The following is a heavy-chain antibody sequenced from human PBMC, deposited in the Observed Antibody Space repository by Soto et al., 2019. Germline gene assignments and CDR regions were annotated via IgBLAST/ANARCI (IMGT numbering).Heavy chain of an antibody. CDR2: IYHSWST. V-gene: IGHV4-30-2*01. CDR1: GVPISSCGYS. D-gene: IGHD2-15*01. CDR3: ARTPDY. J-gene: IGHJ4*02. Sequence: QLQLQDSGSGLVKPSPTLSLTCAVSGVPISSCGYSWIWLLQPPGNALEWMGYIYHSWSTYYHPSLKSRVLISVDRYAKHFALKLSSVTAADKAVYCCARTPDYWGQGTLVTVSS.